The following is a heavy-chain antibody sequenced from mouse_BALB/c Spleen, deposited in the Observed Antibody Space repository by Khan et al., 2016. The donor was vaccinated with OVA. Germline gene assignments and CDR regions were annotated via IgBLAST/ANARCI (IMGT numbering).Heavy chain of an antibody. D-gene: IGHD2-10*01. Sequence: VKLLESGPGLVAPSQSLSITCTISGFSLTNYGVHWVRQPPGKGLEWLVVIWSDGSTTYNSALKSRLSIIKDNSKSQVFLKMNSLQTDDTAMYYCARQPYYHYNIMDYWGQGTSVTVSS. CDR1: GFSLTNYG. CDR3: ARQPYYHYNIMDY. V-gene: IGHV2-6-1*01. CDR2: IWSDGST. J-gene: IGHJ4*01.